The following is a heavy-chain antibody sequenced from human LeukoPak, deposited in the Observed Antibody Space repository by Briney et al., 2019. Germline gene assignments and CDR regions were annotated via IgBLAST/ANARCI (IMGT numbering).Heavy chain of an antibody. D-gene: IGHD3-3*01. CDR3: ARGHDFWSANYYMDV. Sequence: PSETLSLTCTVSGGPISSSSYSWHWIRQPPGKGLEWIGTLDYRGSTYYSPSLKSRVTISVDTSKKQISLKLSSVTAADTAVYYCARGHDFWSANYYMDVWGKGNTVTVSS. J-gene: IGHJ6*03. V-gene: IGHV4-39*07. CDR2: LDYRGST. CDR1: GGPISSSSYS.